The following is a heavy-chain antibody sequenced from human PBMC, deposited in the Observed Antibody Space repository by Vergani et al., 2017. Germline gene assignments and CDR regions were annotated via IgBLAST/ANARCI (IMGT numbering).Heavy chain of an antibody. CDR3: ARGGGEIDY. CDR1: GDSVSSNSAT. D-gene: IGHD3-10*01. J-gene: IGHJ4*02. CDR2: TYYRSKWYT. Sequence: QVQLQQSGPGLVKPSQTLSLTCAISGDSVSSNSATWIWIRQFPSRGLEWLGRTYYRSKWYTDYAVSVKSRITINPDTSKNQFSLQLNSVAPEDTAVYYCARGGGEIDYWGQGTLVTVSS. V-gene: IGHV6-1*01.